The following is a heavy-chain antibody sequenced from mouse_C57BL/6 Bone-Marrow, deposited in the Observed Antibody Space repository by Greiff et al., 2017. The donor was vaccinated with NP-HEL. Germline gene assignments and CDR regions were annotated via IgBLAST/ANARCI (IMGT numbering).Heavy chain of an antibody. J-gene: IGHJ3*01. CDR3: TRYDYDGARFAY. Sequence: EVKLVESGEGLVKPGGSLKLSCAASGFTFSSYAMSWVRQTPEKRLEWVAYISSGGDYIYYADTVKGRFTISRDNARNTLYLQMSSLKSEDTAMYYCTRYDYDGARFAYWGQGTLVTVSA. V-gene: IGHV5-9-1*02. CDR1: GFTFSSYA. CDR2: ISSGGDYI. D-gene: IGHD2-4*01.